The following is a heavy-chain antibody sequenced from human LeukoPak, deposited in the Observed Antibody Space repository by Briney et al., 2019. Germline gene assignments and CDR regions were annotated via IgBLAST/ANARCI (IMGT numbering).Heavy chain of an antibody. CDR3: ARDSPVQLERRVGFGY. V-gene: IGHV4-30-2*01. Sequence: SQTLSLTCTVSGGSISSGGYYWSWIRQPPGKGLEWIGYIYHSGSTYYNPSLKSRVTISVDRSKNQFSLKLSSVTAADTAVYYCARDSPVQLERRVGFGYWGQGTLVTVSS. CDR2: IYHSGST. D-gene: IGHD1-1*01. CDR1: GGSISSGGYY. J-gene: IGHJ4*02.